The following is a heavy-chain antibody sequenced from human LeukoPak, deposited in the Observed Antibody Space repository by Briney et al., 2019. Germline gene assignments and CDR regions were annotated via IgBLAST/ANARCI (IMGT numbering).Heavy chain of an antibody. V-gene: IGHV4-59*01. CDR3: ARVGIYYDILTGYPYNYFDY. J-gene: IGHJ4*02. D-gene: IGHD3-9*01. CDR2: IYYTGGT. CDR1: GGSIGSDY. Sequence: SETLSLTCTVSGGSIGSDYWTWIRQPPGKGLEYIGYIYYTGGTNYNPSLKSRVTISVDTSKNQFSLKLSSVTAADTAVYYCARVGIYYDILTGYPYNYFDYWGQGTLVTVSS.